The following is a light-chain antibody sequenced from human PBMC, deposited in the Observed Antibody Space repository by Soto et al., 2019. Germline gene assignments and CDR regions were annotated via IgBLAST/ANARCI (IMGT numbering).Light chain of an antibody. V-gene: IGKV1-39*01. J-gene: IGKJ2*01. CDR2: AAS. Sequence: DIQMTQSPSSLSASVGDRVTITCRASQSINSYLNWYQQKPGKAPNLLISAASSLQSGVPSRFSGSGSGTDFTLTISSLQPEDFATYYCQQSYSTPYTFGQGTKLEIK. CDR1: QSINSY. CDR3: QQSYSTPYT.